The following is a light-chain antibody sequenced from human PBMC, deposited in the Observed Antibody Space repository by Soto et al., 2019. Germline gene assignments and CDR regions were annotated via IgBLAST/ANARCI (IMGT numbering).Light chain of an antibody. CDR1: QSVSSNY. J-gene: IGKJ5*01. CDR3: QQYGTTRIT. V-gene: IGKV3-20*01. CDR2: GAS. Sequence: EIVITQSACALSLSTGETATLSCRASQSVSSNYVAWFHQKPGQAPRLLIYGASSRATGVPDRFSGSGSETDFTLTISRLEPEDFAVYYCQQYGTTRITFGQGTRLEIK.